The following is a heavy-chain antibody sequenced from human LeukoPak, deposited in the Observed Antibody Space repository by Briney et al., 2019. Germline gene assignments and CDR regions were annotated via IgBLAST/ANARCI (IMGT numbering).Heavy chain of an antibody. CDR2: IYHSGST. CDR3: ASRDCSGGSCYSGEHFDY. CDR1: GYSISSGYY. Sequence: SETLSLTCAVSGYSISSGYYWGWIRQPPGKGLEWIGSIYHSGSTYYNPSLKSRVTISVDTSKNQFSLKLSSVTAADTAVYYCASRDCSGGSCYSGEHFDYWGQGTLVTVSS. D-gene: IGHD2-15*01. V-gene: IGHV4-38-2*01. J-gene: IGHJ4*02.